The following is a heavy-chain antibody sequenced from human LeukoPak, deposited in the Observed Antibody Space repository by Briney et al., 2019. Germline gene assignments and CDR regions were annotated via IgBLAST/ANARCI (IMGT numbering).Heavy chain of an antibody. Sequence: PGGSLRLSCAASGFTFNNYHMNWVRQAPGKGLEWVSSISSSSSHIYYAESVKGRFTISRDNAKNSLYLQMNSLRAEDTAVYYCAKGRGGTVTSGFNYWGQGTLVTVSS. CDR2: ISSSSSHI. CDR3: AKGRGGTVTSGFNY. CDR1: GFTFNNYH. D-gene: IGHD4-17*01. J-gene: IGHJ4*02. V-gene: IGHV3-21*04.